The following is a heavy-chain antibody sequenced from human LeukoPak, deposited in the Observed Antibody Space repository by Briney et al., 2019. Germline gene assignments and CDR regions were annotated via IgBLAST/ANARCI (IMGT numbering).Heavy chain of an antibody. V-gene: IGHV4-4*07. CDR2: IYNSGSP. CDR1: GGSISSFY. D-gene: IGHD3-10*01. CDR3: ARSSGTGFEY. Sequence: SEPLSLTCTVSGGSISSFYWSWIRQPAGEGLEWIGRIYNSGSPHYNPSLRSRVTMSVDTSKNQFSLKLSSVTAADTAVYYCARSSGTGFEYWGQGTLVTVSS. J-gene: IGHJ4*02.